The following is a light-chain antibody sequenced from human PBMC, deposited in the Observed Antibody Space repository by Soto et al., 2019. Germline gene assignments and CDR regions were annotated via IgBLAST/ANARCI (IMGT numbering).Light chain of an antibody. CDR2: GAS. Sequence: EIVLTQSPGTLSLSPGERATLSCRASQSINNNYLAWYQQKRGQAPRLLIYGASSRATGIQDRFSGSGSGPDFTLTISRLEPEDFAVYYCQQYGGSPRTFGQGTKVEIK. V-gene: IGKV3-20*01. J-gene: IGKJ1*01. CDR1: QSINNNY. CDR3: QQYGGSPRT.